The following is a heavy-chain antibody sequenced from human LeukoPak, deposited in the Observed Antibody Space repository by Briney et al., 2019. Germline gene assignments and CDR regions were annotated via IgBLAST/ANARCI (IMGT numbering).Heavy chain of an antibody. CDR2: ISGSGGST. CDR3: AKVQLWLPTDYYFDY. V-gene: IGHV3-23*01. J-gene: IGHJ4*02. Sequence: PGGSLRLSCAASGFTFSSYALSWVRQAPGKGLEWVSAISGSGGSTYYADSVKGRFTISRDNSKNTLYLQMNSLRAEDTAVYYCAKVQLWLPTDYYFDYWGQGTLVTVSS. CDR1: GFTFSSYA. D-gene: IGHD5-18*01.